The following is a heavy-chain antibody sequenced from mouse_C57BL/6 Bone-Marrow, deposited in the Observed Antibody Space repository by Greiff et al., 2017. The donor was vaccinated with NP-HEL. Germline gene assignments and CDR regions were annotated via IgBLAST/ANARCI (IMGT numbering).Heavy chain of an antibody. CDR3: AREDYGSSYWYFDV. CDR2: INYDGSST. V-gene: IGHV5-16*01. J-gene: IGHJ1*03. Sequence: EVMLVESEGGLVQPGSSMKLSCTASGFTFSDYYMAWVRQVPEKGLEWVANINYDGSSTYYLDSLKSRFIISRDNAKNLLYLQMSSLKSEDTATYYCAREDYGSSYWYFDVWGTGTTVTVSS. D-gene: IGHD1-1*01. CDR1: GFTFSDYY.